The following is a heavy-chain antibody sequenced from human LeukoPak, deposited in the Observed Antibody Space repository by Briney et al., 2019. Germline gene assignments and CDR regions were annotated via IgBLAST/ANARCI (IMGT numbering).Heavy chain of an antibody. CDR2: INSDGSST. J-gene: IGHJ4*02. Sequence: GGSLRLSCAASGFTFSSYWMHWVRQAPGKGLVWGSRINSDGSSTSYADSVKGRFTISRDNAKNTLYLQMNSLRAEDTAVYYCARVPLYSSSWNLGYWGQGTLVTVSS. CDR3: ARVPLYSSSWNLGY. V-gene: IGHV3-74*01. D-gene: IGHD6-13*01. CDR1: GFTFSSYW.